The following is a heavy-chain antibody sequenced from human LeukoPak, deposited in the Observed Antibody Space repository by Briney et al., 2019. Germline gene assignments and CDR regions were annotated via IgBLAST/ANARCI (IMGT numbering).Heavy chain of an antibody. CDR1: GFTFSSYE. D-gene: IGHD2-2*03. CDR3: ARENGGYCSSTSCPGGDAFDI. CDR2: ISSSGSTI. J-gene: IGHJ3*02. V-gene: IGHV3-48*03. Sequence: GGSLRLSRAASGFTFSSYEMNWVRQAPGKGLEWVSYISSSGSTIYYADSVKGRFTISRDNAKNSLYLQMNSLRAEDTAIYYCARENGGYCSSTSCPGGDAFDIWGQGTMVTVSS.